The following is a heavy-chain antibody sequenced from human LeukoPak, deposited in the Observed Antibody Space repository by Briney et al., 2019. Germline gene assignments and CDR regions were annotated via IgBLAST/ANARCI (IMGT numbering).Heavy chain of an antibody. CDR2: IYYSGST. V-gene: IGHV4-59*01. Sequence: KPSETLSLTCTVSGGSISSYYWSWIRQPPGKGLEWIGYIYYSGSTNYNPSLKSRVTISVDTSKNQFSLKLSSMTAADTAVYYCARDKVNWYFDLWGRGTLVTVSS. CDR3: ARDKVNWYFDL. CDR1: GGSISSYY. J-gene: IGHJ2*01.